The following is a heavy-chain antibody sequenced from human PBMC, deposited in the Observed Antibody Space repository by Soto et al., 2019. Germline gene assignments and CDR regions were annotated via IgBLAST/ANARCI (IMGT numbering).Heavy chain of an antibody. V-gene: IGHV1-58*02. CDR2: IVVGSGNT. Sequence: SVKVSCKASGFTFTSSAMQWVRQARGQRLEWIGWIVVGSGNTNYAQKFQERVTITRDMSTSTAYMELSSLRSEDTAVYYCAAERSVHCSGGSCYSNYYYYMDVWGKGTKVTVSS. CDR3: AAERSVHCSGGSCYSNYYYYMDV. CDR1: GFTFTSSA. J-gene: IGHJ6*03. D-gene: IGHD2-15*01.